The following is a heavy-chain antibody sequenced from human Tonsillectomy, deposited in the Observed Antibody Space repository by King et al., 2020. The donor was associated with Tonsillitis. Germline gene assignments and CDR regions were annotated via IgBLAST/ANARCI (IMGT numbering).Heavy chain of an antibody. CDR2: IFYSGGT. D-gene: IGHD3/OR15-3a*01. Sequence: VQLQESGPGLVRPSETLSLTCTVSGGSISSYYWTWIRQPPGKGLEWIGYIFYSGGTNYNPSFKSRVTISVDTSKNQFSLEMSSVTAADTAVYYCARDRQTYDFWTGCMDVWGQGATVTVSS. CDR3: ARDRQTYDFWTGCMDV. V-gene: IGHV4-59*01. J-gene: IGHJ6*01. CDR1: GGSISSYY.